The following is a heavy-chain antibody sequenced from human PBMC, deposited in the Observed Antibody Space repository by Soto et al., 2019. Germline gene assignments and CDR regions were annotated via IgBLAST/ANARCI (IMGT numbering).Heavy chain of an antibody. V-gene: IGHV3-33*01. CDR1: GFTFSSYG. D-gene: IGHD5-12*01. Sequence: QVQLVESGGGVVQPGRSLRLSCAASGFTFSSYGMHWVRQAPGKGLEWVAVIWYDGSNKYYADSVKGRFTISRDNSKNTLYLQMNSLRAEDTAVYYCAREKRGMATIGGYFDYWGQGTLVTVSS. CDR3: AREKRGMATIGGYFDY. CDR2: IWYDGSNK. J-gene: IGHJ4*02.